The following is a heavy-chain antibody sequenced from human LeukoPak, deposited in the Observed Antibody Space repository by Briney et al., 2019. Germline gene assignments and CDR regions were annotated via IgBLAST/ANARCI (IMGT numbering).Heavy chain of an antibody. J-gene: IGHJ4*02. Sequence: ASVKVSCKASGYSFNCYYLHWLRQAPGQAFEWMGWINPDTGGTNYVHKFQGRVTMTRDTSISAAYMELSSLRSGDTAIYYCARGPRYISGRYAESFSIDYWGQGTLVTVSS. CDR3: ARGPRYISGRYAESFSIDY. V-gene: IGHV1-2*02. CDR2: INPDTGGT. CDR1: GYSFNCYY. D-gene: IGHD6-19*01.